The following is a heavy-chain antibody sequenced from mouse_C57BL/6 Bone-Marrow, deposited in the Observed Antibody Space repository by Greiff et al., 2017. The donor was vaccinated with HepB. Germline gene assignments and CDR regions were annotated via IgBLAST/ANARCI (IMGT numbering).Heavy chain of an antibody. CDR2: IYPRSGNT. D-gene: IGHD2-2*01. J-gene: IGHJ2*01. Sequence: QVQLQQSGAELARPGASVKLSCKASGYTFTSYGISWVKQRTGQGLEWIGEIYPRSGNTYYNEKFKGKATLTADKSSSTAYMELRSLTSEDSAVYFCARRKKIYGYDEDGDFDYWGQGTTLTVSS. CDR3: ARRKKIYGYDEDGDFDY. CDR1: GYTFTSYG. V-gene: IGHV1-81*01.